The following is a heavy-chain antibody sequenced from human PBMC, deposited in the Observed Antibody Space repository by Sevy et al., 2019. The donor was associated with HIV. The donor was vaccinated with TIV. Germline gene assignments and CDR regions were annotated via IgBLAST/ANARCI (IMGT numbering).Heavy chain of an antibody. D-gene: IGHD4-17*01. CDR3: TRDPNPDYGDYRTYYYGMDA. V-gene: IGHV3-74*03. CDR2: INSDGSST. Sequence: GGSLRLSCAASGFTFSTNWMHWVRQAPGKGLVWVSRINSDGSSTTYADSVKGRFTIPRDNAKNTLYLQINSLGAEDTPVYYCTRDPNPDYGDYRTYYYGMDAWGQGTTVTASS. CDR1: GFTFSTNW. J-gene: IGHJ6*02.